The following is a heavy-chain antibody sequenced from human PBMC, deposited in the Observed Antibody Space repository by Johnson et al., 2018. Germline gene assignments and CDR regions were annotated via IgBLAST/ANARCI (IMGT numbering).Heavy chain of an antibody. CDR2: IRSQAYGGTT. CDR3: TGRVVVAANYALEI. D-gene: IGHD2-15*01. Sequence: VQLVESGGGLVKPGRSLRLSCTASGFTFGDYAMSWFRQAPGTGLEWVGFIRSQAYGGTTEYDASVKGRFTVTRDDSKNTLYLQMNSLKTEDTAVYYCTGRVVVAANYALEIGGQVTMVTVSS. V-gene: IGHV3-49*05. CDR1: GFTFGDYA. J-gene: IGHJ3*02.